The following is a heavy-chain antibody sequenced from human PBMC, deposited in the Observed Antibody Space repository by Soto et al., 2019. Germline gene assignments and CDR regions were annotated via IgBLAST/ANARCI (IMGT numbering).Heavy chain of an antibody. CDR2: IYPGNSDN. CDR1: GYIFTNYW. Sequence: GESLKISCKGSGYIFTNYWIGWVHQMAEKGLELVGIIYPGNSDNRYSPSFQCQATISADRASSTAYLQRSSLMASDTAMYYCVRHAGLDSSGYYSYWRQGTPVNVSS. CDR3: VRHAGLDSSGYYSY. J-gene: IGHJ4*02. V-gene: IGHV5-51*07. D-gene: IGHD3-22*01.